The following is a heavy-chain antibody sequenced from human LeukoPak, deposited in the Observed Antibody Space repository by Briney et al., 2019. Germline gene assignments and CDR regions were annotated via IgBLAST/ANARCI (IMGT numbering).Heavy chain of an antibody. Sequence: GGSLRLSCAASGFTFSRFDMHWVRQATGKGLEWVSTIGTAGDTYYAGSVKGRFTISRENAKNSLYLQMKSLRAGDTAVYYCAREASTAVPHGEYGFYWYFDLWGRGTLVTVSS. D-gene: IGHD4-17*01. CDR1: GFTFSRFD. J-gene: IGHJ2*01. V-gene: IGHV3-13*04. CDR3: AREASTAVPHGEYGFYWYFDL. CDR2: IGTAGDT.